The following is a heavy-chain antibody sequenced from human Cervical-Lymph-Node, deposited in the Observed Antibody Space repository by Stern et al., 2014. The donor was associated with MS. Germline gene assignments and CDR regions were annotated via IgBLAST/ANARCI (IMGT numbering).Heavy chain of an antibody. Sequence: MQLVESGAEVKKPGSSVKVSCKVSGASFSTNAISWVRQAPGQGLEWVGALVSIFDKANYGQRFRGRVTITADESTSTAYLDLSSLRSGDTAVYFCTREHHGGNFASWGQGTLVTVSS. D-gene: IGHD4-23*01. CDR1: GASFSTNA. V-gene: IGHV1-69*01. CDR3: TREHHGGNFAS. CDR2: LVSIFDKA. J-gene: IGHJ4*02.